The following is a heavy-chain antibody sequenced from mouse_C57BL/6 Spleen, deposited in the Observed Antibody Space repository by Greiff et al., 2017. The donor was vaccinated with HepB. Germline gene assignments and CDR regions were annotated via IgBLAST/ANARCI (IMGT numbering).Heavy chain of an antibody. J-gene: IGHJ4*01. Sequence: SGAELVRPGASVTLSCKASGYTFTDYEMHWVKQTPVHGLEWIGAIDPETGGTAYNQKFKGKAILTADKSSSTAYMELRSLTSEDSAVYYCTRSAGKYAMDYWGQGTSVTVSS. CDR1: GYTFTDYE. CDR2: IDPETGGT. D-gene: IGHD2-1*01. CDR3: TRSAGKYAMDY. V-gene: IGHV1-15*01.